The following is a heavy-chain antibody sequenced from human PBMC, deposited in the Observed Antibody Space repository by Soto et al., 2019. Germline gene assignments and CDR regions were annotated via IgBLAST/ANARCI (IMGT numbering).Heavy chain of an antibody. D-gene: IGHD4-17*01. V-gene: IGHV3-48*01. CDR2: ISSSSSTI. J-gene: IGHJ4*02. Sequence: EVQLVESGGGLVQPGGSLRLSCAASGFTFSNYSMNWVRQAPGKGLEWVSYISSSSSTIYYADSVKGRFTXSRHXTNXXXXXXXXXXXXXXXXXXXXARDRPAXKHDYGDYEXYYWGQGTLVTVSS. CDR3: ARDRPAXKHDYGDYEXYY. CDR1: GFTFSNYS.